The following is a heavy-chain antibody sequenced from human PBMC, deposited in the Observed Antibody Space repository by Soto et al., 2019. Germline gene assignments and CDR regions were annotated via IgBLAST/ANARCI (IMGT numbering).Heavy chain of an antibody. D-gene: IGHD2-2*01. CDR2: ISAYNGNT. Sequence: QVQLVQSGAEVKKPGASVKVYCKASGYTFTSYGISWVRQAPGQGLEWMGWISAYNGNTNYAQKLQGRVTMTTDTSTSTAYMELRSLRSDDTAVYYCARGGNYCSSTSCYFRWFDPWCQGTLVTVSS. CDR1: GYTFTSYG. V-gene: IGHV1-18*01. J-gene: IGHJ5*02. CDR3: ARGGNYCSSTSCYFRWFDP.